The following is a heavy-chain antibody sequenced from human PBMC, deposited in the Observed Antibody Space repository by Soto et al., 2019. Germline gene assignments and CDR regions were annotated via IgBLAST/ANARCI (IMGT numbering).Heavy chain of an antibody. CDR2: ISYDGSNK. CDR3: AREGEVGAFDI. J-gene: IGHJ3*02. D-gene: IGHD1-26*01. CDR1: GFTFSSYA. V-gene: IGHV3-30-3*01. Sequence: QVQLVESGGGVVQPGRSLRLSCAASGFTFSSYAMHWVRQAPGKGLEWVAVISYDGSNKYYADSVKGRFTISRDNSKNTSYLQMNSLRAEDTAVYYCAREGEVGAFDIWGQGTMVTVSS.